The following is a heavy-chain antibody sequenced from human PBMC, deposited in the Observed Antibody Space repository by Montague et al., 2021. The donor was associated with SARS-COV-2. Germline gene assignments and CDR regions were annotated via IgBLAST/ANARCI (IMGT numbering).Heavy chain of an antibody. CDR3: ARSVFSESRRKGLWGVSSVGSFSMDV. V-gene: IGHV4-59*02. CDR2: FYSVGST. CDR1: GASVGSSD. D-gene: IGHD3-10*01. J-gene: IGHJ6*02. Sequence: SETLSLTCTVSGASVGSSDWGWIRQSPGKGLEWIGYFYSVGSTDYNPSLKSRATISRDTSKNQFSLKLSSVTAADTAVYYCARSVFSESRRKGLWGVSSVGSFSMDVWGQGTTITVSS.